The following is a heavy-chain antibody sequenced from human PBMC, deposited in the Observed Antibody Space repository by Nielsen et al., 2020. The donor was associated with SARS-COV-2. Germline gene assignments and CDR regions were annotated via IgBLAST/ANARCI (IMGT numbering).Heavy chain of an antibody. V-gene: IGHV3-23*01. CDR3: AKYLRSDYRSWPFDI. Sequence: GESLKISCSASGFAFSNFAMNWVRQAPGKGLEWVSTISGSSGSTFYVGSVKGRFTISKDNPKNTLYLQMNSLRTEDTAAYYCAKYLRSDYRSWPFDIWGQGTMVTVSS. J-gene: IGHJ3*02. CDR1: GFAFSNFA. D-gene: IGHD4-11*01. CDR2: ISGSSGST.